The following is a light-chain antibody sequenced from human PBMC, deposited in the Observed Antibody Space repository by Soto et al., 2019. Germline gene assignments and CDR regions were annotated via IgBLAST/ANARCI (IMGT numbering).Light chain of an antibody. Sequence: EIVMTQSPATLSVSPGERGTFSCWASQSVSSNLAWYQQKPGQAPRLLIYDASTRATGIPARFSGSGSGTDFTLTISGLQSEDFAVYSCQQYHNWPITFGQGTRLEIK. J-gene: IGKJ5*01. CDR2: DAS. CDR3: QQYHNWPIT. CDR1: QSVSSN. V-gene: IGKV3D-15*01.